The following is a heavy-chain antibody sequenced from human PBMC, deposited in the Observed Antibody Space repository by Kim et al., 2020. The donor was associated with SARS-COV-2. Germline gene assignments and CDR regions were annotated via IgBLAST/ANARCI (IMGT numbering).Heavy chain of an antibody. CDR2: IYYSGST. Sequence: SETLSLTCTVSGGSISSDNYYWGWIRQPPGKGLEWIGSIYYSGSTYYNPSLKSRVAISVDTSKSQFSLKVTSVTAADTAVYYCARLGVGPRGTDYWCQGT. D-gene: IGHD1-26*01. CDR3: ARLGVGPRGTDY. V-gene: IGHV4-39*01. J-gene: IGHJ4*03. CDR1: GGSISSDNYY.